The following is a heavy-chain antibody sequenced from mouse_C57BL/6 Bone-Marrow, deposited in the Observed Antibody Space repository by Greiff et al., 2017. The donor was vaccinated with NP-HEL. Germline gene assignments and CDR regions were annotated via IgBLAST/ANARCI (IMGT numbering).Heavy chain of an antibody. CDR2: IYPGNSDT. CDR1: GYTFTSYW. D-gene: IGHD1-1*01. V-gene: IGHV1-5*01. Sequence: EVQLQQSGTVLARPGASVKMSCKTSGYTFTSYWMHWVKQRPGQGLEWIGAIYPGNSDTSYKQKFKGKAKLTAVTSASTAYMELSSLTNEDSAVYYCTRDYGSSYDWYFDVWGTGTTVTVSS. CDR3: TRDYGSSYDWYFDV. J-gene: IGHJ1*03.